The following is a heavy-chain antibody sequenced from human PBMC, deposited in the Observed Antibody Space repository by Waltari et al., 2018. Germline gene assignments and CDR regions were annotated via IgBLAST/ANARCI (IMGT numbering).Heavy chain of an antibody. D-gene: IGHD3-10*01. CDR3: AFDGSGSEDYFDF. V-gene: IGHV1-69*01. CDR1: GGTFNNSG. Sequence: VQLVQSGAEVKKPGSSVKVSCKVSGGTFNNSGISWVRQAPGQGLEWMGGVSPGLGEANYAQKVQGRVRISADESSGTVYMEWSSLRSGDTAIYYCAFDGSGSEDYFDFWGQGTLVTVSS. CDR2: VSPGLGEA. J-gene: IGHJ4*02.